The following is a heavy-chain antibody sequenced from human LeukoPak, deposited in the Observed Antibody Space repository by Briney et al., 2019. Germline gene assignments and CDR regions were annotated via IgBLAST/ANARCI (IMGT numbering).Heavy chain of an antibody. V-gene: IGHV3-53*01. J-gene: IGHJ4*02. CDR3: AREAPRGSGSDY. CDR1: GFTVSSNY. CDR2: IYSGGST. Sequence: GGSLRLSCAASGFTVSSNYMSWVRQAPGKGLEWVSVIYSGGSTYYADSVKGRFTISRDNSKNTLYLQMNSLRAEDTAVYYCAREAPRGSGSDYWGQGTLVTVSS. D-gene: IGHD3-22*01.